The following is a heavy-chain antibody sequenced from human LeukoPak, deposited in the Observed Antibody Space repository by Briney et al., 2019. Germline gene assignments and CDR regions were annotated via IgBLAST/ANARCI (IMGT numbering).Heavy chain of an antibody. CDR2: ISSSSYI. D-gene: IGHD2-2*02. CDR3: ARERAYCSSTSCYTDYYYGMDV. J-gene: IGHJ6*02. V-gene: IGHV3-21*01. CDR1: GFTFSSYS. Sequence: GGSLRLSCAASGFTFSSYSMNWVRQAPGKGLEWVSSISSSSYIYYADSVKGRFTISRDNAKNSLYLQMNSLRAEDTAVYYCARERAYCSSTSCYTDYYYGMDVWGQGTTVTVSS.